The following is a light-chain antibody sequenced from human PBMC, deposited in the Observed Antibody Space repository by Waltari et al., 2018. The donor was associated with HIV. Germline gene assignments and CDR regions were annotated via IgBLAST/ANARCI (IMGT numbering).Light chain of an antibody. CDR1: SSDVGGYNY. CDR2: EVS. Sequence: QSALTQPPSASGSPGQSVTISCTGTSSDVGGYNYVSWYQQHPGKAPKLMIYEVSKRPSGVPDRFSGSKSGNPASLTVSWLQAEDEADYYCSSYAGSNNYVFGTGTKVTVL. V-gene: IGLV2-8*01. J-gene: IGLJ1*01. CDR3: SSYAGSNNYV.